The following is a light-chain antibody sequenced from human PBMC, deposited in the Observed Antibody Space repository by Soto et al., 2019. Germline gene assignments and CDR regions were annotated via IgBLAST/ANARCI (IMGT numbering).Light chain of an antibody. J-gene: IGKJ1*01. CDR2: GAS. V-gene: IGKV3-20*01. CDR3: QQYGSSPRT. CDR1: QSVSSSY. Sequence: EIVMTHSPSTLSLSPGSRPTLSCRASQSVSSSYLAWYQQNTGQAPRIXIYGASSRATGIPDRFSGSGSGTDFNLTISRLETEDFAVYYCQQYGSSPRTFGQGTKVDIK.